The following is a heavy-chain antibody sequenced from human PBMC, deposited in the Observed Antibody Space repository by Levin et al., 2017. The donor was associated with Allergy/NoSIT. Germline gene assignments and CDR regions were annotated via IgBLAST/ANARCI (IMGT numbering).Heavy chain of an antibody. D-gene: IGHD6-19*01. CDR1: GFTFSSYA. Sequence: GGSLRLSCAASGFTFSSYAMHWVRQAPGKGLEWVALISYEGTNKYFADSVRGRFTISRDNSKNTLFLQMNSLSTDDTAVYYCSRVPNSGWYRGPFDYWGQGTLVTVSS. CDR2: ISYEGTNK. V-gene: IGHV3-30-3*01. J-gene: IGHJ4*02. CDR3: SRVPNSGWYRGPFDY.